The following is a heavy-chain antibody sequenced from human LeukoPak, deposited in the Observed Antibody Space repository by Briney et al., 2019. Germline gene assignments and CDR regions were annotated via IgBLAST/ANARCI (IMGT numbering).Heavy chain of an antibody. V-gene: IGHV3-48*01. CDR1: GFTFSSYS. CDR2: ISSSSSTI. D-gene: IGHD2-2*01. J-gene: IGHJ4*02. CDR3: AAGYCSSTSCYHPDY. Sequence: PGVSLRLSCAASGFTFSSYSMNWVRQAPGKGLEWVSYISSSSSTIYYADSVKGRFTISRDNAKNSLYLQMNSLRAGDTAVYYCAAGYCSSTSCYHPDYWGQGTLVTVSS.